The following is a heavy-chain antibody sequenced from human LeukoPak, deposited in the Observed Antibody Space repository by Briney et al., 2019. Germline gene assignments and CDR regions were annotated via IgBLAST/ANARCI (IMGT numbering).Heavy chain of an antibody. CDR1: GFTFSSYS. D-gene: IGHD3-22*01. Sequence: GGSLRLSCAASGFTFSSYSMNWVRQAPGKGLEWVSSITSSGANIYYADSVKGRFTISRDNAKNSLYLQMNSLRAEDTAVYYCARDRFYDSSGYSHPGFDYWGQGTLVTVSS. CDR3: ARDRFYDSSGYSHPGFDY. J-gene: IGHJ4*02. CDR2: ITSSGANI. V-gene: IGHV3-21*01.